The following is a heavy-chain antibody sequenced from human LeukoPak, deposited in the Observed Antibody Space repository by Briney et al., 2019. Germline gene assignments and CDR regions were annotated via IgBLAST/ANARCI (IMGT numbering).Heavy chain of an antibody. V-gene: IGHV4-59*01. Sequence: SETLSLTCTVSGGSISSYYWSWIRQPPGKGLEWIGYIYYSGSTNYNPSLKSRVTISVDTSKNQFSLKLSSVTAADTAVYYCARLLVVGVSYGMDVWDQGTTVTVSS. D-gene: IGHD2-15*01. CDR3: ARLLVVGVSYGMDV. CDR2: IYYSGST. J-gene: IGHJ6*02. CDR1: GGSISSYY.